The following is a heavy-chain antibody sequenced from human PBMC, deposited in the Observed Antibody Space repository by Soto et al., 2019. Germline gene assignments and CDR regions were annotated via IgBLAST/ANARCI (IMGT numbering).Heavy chain of an antibody. CDR2: IYGGGTT. Sequence: EVQLVESGGGLIQPGGSLRLSCAASGFTVSSKYMTWVRQAPGKGLEWVSVIYGGGTTYYADSVKGRFTISRDNSKNTLYLQVNSVRAEDPAVYYCVQTTGWPGFDFWGQGTLVTVSS. CDR3: VQTTGWPGFDF. J-gene: IGHJ4*02. CDR1: GFTVSSKY. D-gene: IGHD6-19*01. V-gene: IGHV3-53*01.